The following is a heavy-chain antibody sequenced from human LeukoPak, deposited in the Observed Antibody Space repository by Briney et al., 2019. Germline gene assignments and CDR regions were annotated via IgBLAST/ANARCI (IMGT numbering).Heavy chain of an antibody. J-gene: IGHJ4*02. Sequence: GESLKISCKVSGYIFTSDWIGWVLQLPGKGLEWMGIIHPGDSDTRYSPSFQGQVTISADKSISTAYLQWSSLKASDTAMYYCARLPYSGYGNFDYWGQGTLVTVSS. V-gene: IGHV5-51*01. CDR1: GYIFTSDW. D-gene: IGHD5-12*01. CDR2: IHPGDSDT. CDR3: ARLPYSGYGNFDY.